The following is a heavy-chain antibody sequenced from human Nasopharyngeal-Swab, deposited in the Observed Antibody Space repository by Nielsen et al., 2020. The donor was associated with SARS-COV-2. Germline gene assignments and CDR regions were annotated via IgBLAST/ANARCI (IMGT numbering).Heavy chain of an antibody. V-gene: IGHV1-8*01. Sequence: ASVKVSCKASGYTFTSYDISWVRQATGQGLEWMGWMNPNSGNTGYAQKFQGRVTMTRNTSISTAYIELSSLRSEDTAVYYCARGRRVVVPAAIYYWFDPWGQGTLVTVSS. CDR1: GYTFTSYD. CDR3: ARGRRVVVPAAIYYWFDP. D-gene: IGHD2-2*01. CDR2: MNPNSGNT. J-gene: IGHJ5*02.